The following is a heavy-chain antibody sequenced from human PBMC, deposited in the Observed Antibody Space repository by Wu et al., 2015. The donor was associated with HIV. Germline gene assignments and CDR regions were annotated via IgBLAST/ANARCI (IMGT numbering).Heavy chain of an antibody. CDR2: IVPFFAST. D-gene: IGHD2-21*02. V-gene: IGHV1-69*13. CDR3: AKDSCGGDCRRNFYYHYGIGR. J-gene: IGHJ6*02. Sequence: QVELVQSGAEAKKPGSSLNVSCKASGGIFSSYAFSWVRQAPGQGPEWMGRIVPFFASTNYARKFQGRVTFIADESKTTVYLQMNSLRPDDTAIYYCAKDSCGGDCRRNFYYHYGIGRLGPRDNGHRLL. CDR1: GGIFSSYA.